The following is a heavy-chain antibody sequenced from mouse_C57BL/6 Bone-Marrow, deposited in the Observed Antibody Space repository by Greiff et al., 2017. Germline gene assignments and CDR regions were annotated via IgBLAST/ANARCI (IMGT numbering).Heavy chain of an antibody. V-gene: IGHV5-9-1*02. D-gene: IGHD2-4*01. CDR1: GFTFSSYA. Sequence: EVHLVASGEGLVKPGGSLKLSCAASGFTFSSYAMSWVRQTPEKRLEWVAYISSGGDYIYYADTVKGRFPISRDNARNTLYLQMRSLKSEDTAMYYCTRNYNDYDGAYYFDYWGQGTTLTVSS. CDR3: TRNYNDYDGAYYFDY. CDR2: ISSGGDYI. J-gene: IGHJ2*01.